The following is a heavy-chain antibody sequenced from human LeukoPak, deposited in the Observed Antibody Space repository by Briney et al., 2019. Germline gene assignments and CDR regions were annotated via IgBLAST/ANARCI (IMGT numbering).Heavy chain of an antibody. Sequence: GGSLRLSCAASGFTFSSYWMSWVRQAPGKGLEWVSYISSSSTTIYYADSVKGRFTISRDNAKNSLYLQMNSLRAEDTAVYYCARERWRAFDIWGQGTMVTVSS. CDR2: ISSSSTTI. V-gene: IGHV3-48*01. CDR3: ARERWRAFDI. D-gene: IGHD4-23*01. CDR1: GFTFSSYW. J-gene: IGHJ3*02.